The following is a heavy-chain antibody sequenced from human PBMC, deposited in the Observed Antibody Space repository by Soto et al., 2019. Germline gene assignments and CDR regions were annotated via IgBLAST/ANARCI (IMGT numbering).Heavy chain of an antibody. V-gene: IGHV3-11*01. Sequence: LRLSCAASGFTFSDYYMSWIRQAPGKGLEWVSYISSSGSTIYYADSVKGRFTISRDNAKNSLYLQMNSLRAEDTAVYYCARDRRVGYYGSGSYPLYDYWGQGTLVTVSS. CDR2: ISSSGSTI. D-gene: IGHD3-10*01. J-gene: IGHJ4*02. CDR1: GFTFSDYY. CDR3: ARDRRVGYYGSGSYPLYDY.